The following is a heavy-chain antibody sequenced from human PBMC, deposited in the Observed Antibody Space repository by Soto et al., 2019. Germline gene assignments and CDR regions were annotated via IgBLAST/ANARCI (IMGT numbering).Heavy chain of an antibody. CDR2: IWYDGSNK. V-gene: IGHV3-33*01. CDR1: GFTFSSYA. J-gene: IGHJ4*02. D-gene: IGHD5-12*01. Sequence: QVQLVESGGGVVQPGRSLRLSCAASGFTFSSYAMHWVRQAPGKGLEWVAVIWYDGSNKYYEDSVKGRFTISRDNSKNTLYLQMNSLRVEDTAVYYCARDRPGYSGYDWGQGTLVTVSS. CDR3: ARDRPGYSGYD.